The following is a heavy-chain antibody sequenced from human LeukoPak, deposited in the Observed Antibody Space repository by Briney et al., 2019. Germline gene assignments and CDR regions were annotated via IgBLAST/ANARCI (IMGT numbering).Heavy chain of an antibody. CDR1: GFTFRSYG. CDR2: IRYDGSNK. CDR3: AKDSKRWKTYYYEAGSYYFDY. D-gene: IGHD3-10*01. J-gene: IGHJ4*02. V-gene: IGHV3-30*02. Sequence: GGSLRLSCAAPGFTFRSYGMHWVRQAPGKGLEWVAFIRYDGSNKYYADSVKGRFTISRDNSKNTLYLQMNSLRPEDTAVYYCAKDSKRWKTYYYEAGSYYFDYWGQGTRVTVSS.